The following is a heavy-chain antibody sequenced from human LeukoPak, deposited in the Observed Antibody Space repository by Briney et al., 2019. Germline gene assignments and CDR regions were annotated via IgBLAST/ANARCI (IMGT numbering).Heavy chain of an antibody. CDR3: ANLGYYGSGISRGNDAFDI. CDR2: IIPIFGTA. V-gene: IGHV1-69*13. D-gene: IGHD3-10*01. Sequence: SVTVSCTASGGTFSSYAISWVRQAPGQGLEWMGGIIPIFGTANYAQKFQGRVTITADESTSTAYMELRSLRSDDTAVYYCANLGYYGSGISRGNDAFDIWGQGTMVTVSS. J-gene: IGHJ3*02. CDR1: GGTFSSYA.